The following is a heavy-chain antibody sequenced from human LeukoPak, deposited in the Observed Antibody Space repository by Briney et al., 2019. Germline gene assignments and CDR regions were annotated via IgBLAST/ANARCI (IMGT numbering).Heavy chain of an antibody. J-gene: IGHJ6*03. V-gene: IGHV4-4*02. Sequence: KPSETLSLTCAVSGGSISSSNWWSWVRQPPGKGLEWIGEIYHSGSTNYNPSLKSRVTISVDKSKNQFSLKLSSVTAADTAVYYCARGAVVTGSYYYYYMDVWGKGTTVTVSS. CDR1: GGSISSSNW. D-gene: IGHD4-23*01. CDR3: ARGAVVTGSYYYYYMDV. CDR2: IYHSGST.